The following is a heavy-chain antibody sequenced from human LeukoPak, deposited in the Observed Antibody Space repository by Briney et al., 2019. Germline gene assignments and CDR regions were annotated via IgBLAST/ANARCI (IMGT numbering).Heavy chain of an antibody. V-gene: IGHV4-4*02. CDR2: IYHSGST. D-gene: IGHD5-24*01. J-gene: IGHJ5*02. CDR3: AGQRWLQFWFDP. CDR1: GGSTSSSNW. Sequence: PSETLSLTCAVSGGSTSSSNWWSWVRQPPGKGLEWIGEIYHSGSTNYNPSLKSRVTMSVDKSKNQFSLKLSSVTAADTAVYYCAGQRWLQFWFDPWGQGTLVTVSS.